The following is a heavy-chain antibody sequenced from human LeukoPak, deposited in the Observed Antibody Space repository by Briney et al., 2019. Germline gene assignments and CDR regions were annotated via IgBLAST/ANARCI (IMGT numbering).Heavy chain of an antibody. CDR3: ARATRLPDY. Sequence: GGSLRPSCAASGFTFSNDWMSWVRQAPGKGLDWVAIISIDGSEKAYVDSVKGRFSISRDNARNSLYLQMNSLSAEDTAVYYCARATRLPDYWGQGALVTVSS. V-gene: IGHV3-7*01. J-gene: IGHJ4*02. D-gene: IGHD6-25*01. CDR1: GFTFSNDW. CDR2: ISIDGSEK.